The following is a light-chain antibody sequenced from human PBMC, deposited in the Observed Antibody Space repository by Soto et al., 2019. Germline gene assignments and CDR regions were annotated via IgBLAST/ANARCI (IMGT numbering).Light chain of an antibody. CDR1: QSVSTY. J-gene: IGKJ1*01. Sequence: EIVLTQSPATLSLSPGERDTLSCRASQSVSTYLAWYQQKPGQAPRLLIYDASNRATGIPFRFSGSGSGTDFILTISSLEPEDSAVYYCQQRSNWQWTFGQGTKVEIK. CDR3: QQRSNWQWT. V-gene: IGKV3-11*01. CDR2: DAS.